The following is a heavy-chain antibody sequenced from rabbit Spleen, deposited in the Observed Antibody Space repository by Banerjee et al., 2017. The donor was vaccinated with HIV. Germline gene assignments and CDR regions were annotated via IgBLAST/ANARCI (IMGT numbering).Heavy chain of an antibody. D-gene: IGHD5-1*01. J-gene: IGHJ4*01. V-gene: IGHV1S45*01. CDR3: ARDADGRSSKYYFDL. CDR2: IDAGSSGNT. CDR1: GFSFSSNYW. Sequence: QEQLVESGGGLVQPEGSLTLTCKASGFSFSSNYWICWVRQAPGKGLEWIACIDAGSSGNTYYANWAKGRFTISKTSSTTVTLQMTSLTAADTATYFCARDADGRSSKYYFDLWGPGTLVTVS.